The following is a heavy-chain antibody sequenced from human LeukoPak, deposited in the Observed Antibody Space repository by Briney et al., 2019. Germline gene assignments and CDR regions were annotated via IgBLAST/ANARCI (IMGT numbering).Heavy chain of an antibody. CDR3: ARDPDYYYDSSVAGAYYGMDV. V-gene: IGHV1-69*13. J-gene: IGHJ6*02. CDR2: LIPIFGTS. Sequence: SVKVSCKASGGTFSSYAISWVRQAPGQGLEWMGGLIPIFGTSNYAQKFQGRVTITADESTSTAYMELSSLRSEDTAVYYCARDPDYYYDSSVAGAYYGMDVWGQGTTVTVSS. D-gene: IGHD3-22*01. CDR1: GGTFSSYA.